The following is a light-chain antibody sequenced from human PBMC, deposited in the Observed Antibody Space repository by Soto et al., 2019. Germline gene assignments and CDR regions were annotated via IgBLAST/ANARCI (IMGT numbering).Light chain of an antibody. CDR1: QSVSSY. Sequence: EVVFTQSPATLSLSPGERATLSCRASQSVSSYLAWYQQKPGQAPRLLIYDASNRATGIPARFSGSGSGTDFTLTISSLEPEDFVVYYCQQRSNWPPTFGGGTKV. CDR3: QQRSNWPPT. J-gene: IGKJ4*01. CDR2: DAS. V-gene: IGKV3-11*01.